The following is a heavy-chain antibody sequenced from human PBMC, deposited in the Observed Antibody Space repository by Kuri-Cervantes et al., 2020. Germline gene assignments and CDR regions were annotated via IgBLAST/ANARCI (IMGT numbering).Heavy chain of an antibody. CDR1: GYTFTNYA. Sequence: ASVKVSCKASGYTFTNYAMNWVRQAPGQGLEWMGWINTNTGNPTYAQGFTGRFVLSLDTSVSTAYLQISSLKAEDTAVYYCARLALGSGSYEDPYFDYWGQGTLVTVSS. V-gene: IGHV7-4-1*02. D-gene: IGHD3-10*01. CDR3: ARLALGSGSYEDPYFDY. J-gene: IGHJ4*02. CDR2: INTNTGNP.